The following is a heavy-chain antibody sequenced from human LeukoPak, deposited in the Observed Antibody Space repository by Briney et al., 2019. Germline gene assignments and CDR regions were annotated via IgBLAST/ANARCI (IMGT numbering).Heavy chain of an antibody. J-gene: IGHJ4*02. Sequence: PGGSLRLSCAASGFTFSSYEMNCVRQAPGKGLEWVSYISSSGSTIYYADSVKGRFTISRDNAKNSLYLQMNSLRAEDTAVYYCAKDVSRILTGARNYFDSWGQGTLVTVSS. D-gene: IGHD3-9*01. CDR3: AKDVSRILTGARNYFDS. CDR2: ISSSGSTI. CDR1: GFTFSSYE. V-gene: IGHV3-48*03.